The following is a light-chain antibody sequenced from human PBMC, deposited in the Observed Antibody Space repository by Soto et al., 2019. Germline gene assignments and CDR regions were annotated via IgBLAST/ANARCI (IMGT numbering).Light chain of an antibody. CDR1: QTISSSY. CDR3: QQYGSSPPYT. V-gene: IGKV3-20*01. CDR2: GAS. Sequence: EIVLTQSPDTLSLSPGERATLSCRASQTISSSYLAWYQHKPGLPPRLLIYGASSRATGTPDGFSGSGSGTDFILTISRLEPEDFAVYYCQQYGSSPPYTFGQGTKLEIK. J-gene: IGKJ2*01.